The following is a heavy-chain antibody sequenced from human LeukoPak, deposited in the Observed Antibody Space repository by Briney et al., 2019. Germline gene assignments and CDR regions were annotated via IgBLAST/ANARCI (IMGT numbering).Heavy chain of an antibody. J-gene: IGHJ6*01. CDR1: GYTFTSYG. CDR3: ARDSYDILTGYDYCGVDV. CDR2: ISAYNGNT. D-gene: IGHD3-9*01. Sequence: GASVKVSCKASGYTFTSYGISWVRQAPGQGLEWMGWISAYNGNTNYAQKLQGRVTMTTDTSTSTAYMELRSLRSDDTAMYYCARDSYDILTGYDYCGVDVWGQGPTVTVSS. V-gene: IGHV1-18*01.